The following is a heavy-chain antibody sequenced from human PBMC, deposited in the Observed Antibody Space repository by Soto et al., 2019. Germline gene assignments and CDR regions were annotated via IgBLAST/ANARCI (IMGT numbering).Heavy chain of an antibody. Sequence: ASVQVSCKASGYSFTDYHIHWVRQAPGQELEWLGRINPKSGGTSTAQKFQGWVSVTTDTSISTASRDQSRMTSDHQAIYYCARGDSTDCCTGVCSFFYSRDMDVWGQGTTVTVSS. CDR2: INPKSGGT. D-gene: IGHD2-8*02. CDR3: ARGDSTDCCTGVCSFFYSRDMDV. CDR1: GYSFTDYH. V-gene: IGHV1-2*04. J-gene: IGHJ6*02.